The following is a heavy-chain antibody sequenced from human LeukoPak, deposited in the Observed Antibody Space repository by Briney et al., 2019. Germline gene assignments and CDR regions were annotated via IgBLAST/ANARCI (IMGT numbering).Heavy chain of an antibody. D-gene: IGHD3/OR15-3a*01. J-gene: IGHJ4*02. CDR2: TYPGDSET. V-gene: IGHV5-51*01. CDR3: ARFLGPSGGLDY. Sequence: GESLKISCKGSGYSFASYWIGWVRQMPGKGLEWTGITYPGDSETRYSASFQGQVTISADKSISIAYLQWSSLKASDTAMYYCARFLGPSGGLDYWGQGTRVTVSS. CDR1: GYSFASYW.